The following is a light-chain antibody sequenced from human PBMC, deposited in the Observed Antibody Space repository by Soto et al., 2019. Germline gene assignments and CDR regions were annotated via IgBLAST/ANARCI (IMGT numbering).Light chain of an antibody. V-gene: IGKV3-20*01. Sequence: EIVLTPSPCTLPSPPGEKAPLSCRASQTVSASYLAWYQQKPGQAPRLLIYGATNRIIGIPDRFSGSVSGTDFTLTISRLEPEDFAVYYCQLYGVSSPRSTFGQGTRLEI. CDR1: QTVSASY. J-gene: IGKJ5*01. CDR3: QLYGVSSPRST. CDR2: GAT.